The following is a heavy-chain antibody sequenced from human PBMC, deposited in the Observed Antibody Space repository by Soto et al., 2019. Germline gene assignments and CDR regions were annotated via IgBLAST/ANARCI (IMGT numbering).Heavy chain of an antibody. CDR3: ARGGYYDSSGYYLFDY. CDR2: IIPIFGTA. J-gene: IGHJ4*02. Sequence: GASVKVSCKASGGTFSSYAISWVRQAPGQGLEWMGGIIPIFGTANYAQKFQGRVTITADESTSTAYMELSSLRSEDTAVYYCARGGYYDSSGYYLFDYWGQGTLVTVSS. V-gene: IGHV1-69*13. CDR1: GGTFSSYA. D-gene: IGHD3-22*01.